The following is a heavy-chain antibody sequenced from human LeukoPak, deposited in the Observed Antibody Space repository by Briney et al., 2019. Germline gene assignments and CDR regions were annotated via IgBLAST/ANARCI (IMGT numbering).Heavy chain of an antibody. CDR2: IHYGGST. CDR3: ARTGGIVATTDY. V-gene: IGHV4-59*08. D-gene: IGHD5-12*01. J-gene: IGHJ4*02. Sequence: SETLSLTCTVSGGSISANYWSWIRQPPGKGLEWIGNIHYGGSTNYNPSLKSRVTISLDTSKNQFFLKLRSVTAADTAVYYCARTGGIVATTDYWGQGTLVTVSS. CDR1: GGSISANY.